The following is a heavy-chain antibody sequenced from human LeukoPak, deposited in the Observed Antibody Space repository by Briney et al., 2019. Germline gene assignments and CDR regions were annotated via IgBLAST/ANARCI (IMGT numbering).Heavy chain of an antibody. CDR1: GFTFSNAW. D-gene: IGHD3-3*01. Sequence: PGGSLRLSCAASGFTFSNAWMSWVRQAPGKGLEWVGRIKSRTDGGTTDYAAPVKGRFTISRDDSKNTLYLQMNSLKTEDTAVCYCEVYYDFWSGYRNFDYWGQGTLVTVSS. CDR2: IKSRTDGGTT. CDR3: EVYYDFWSGYRNFDY. V-gene: IGHV3-15*01. J-gene: IGHJ4*02.